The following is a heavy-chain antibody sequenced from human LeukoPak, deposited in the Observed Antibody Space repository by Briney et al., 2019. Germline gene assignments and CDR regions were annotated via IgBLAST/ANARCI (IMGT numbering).Heavy chain of an antibody. V-gene: IGHV3-48*03. D-gene: IGHD5-24*01. CDR3: AKEMATRDYFDH. CDR1: GFTFSSYE. J-gene: IGHJ4*02. Sequence: PGGSLRLSCAASGFTFSSYEMNWVRQAPGKGLEWVSYISSSGSTIYYADSVKGRFTISRDNAKNSLYLQMNSLRAEDTAVYYCAKEMATRDYFDHWGQGILVTVSS. CDR2: ISSSGSTI.